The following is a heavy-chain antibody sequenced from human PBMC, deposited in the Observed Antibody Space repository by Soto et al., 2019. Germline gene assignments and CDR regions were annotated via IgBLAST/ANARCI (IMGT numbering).Heavy chain of an antibody. J-gene: IGHJ1*01. CDR2: IYYSGST. CDR3: ARQVYYYDSSGYVAEYFQH. V-gene: IGHV4-59*08. CDR1: GGSISSYY. Sequence: SETLSLTCTVSGGSISSYYWIWIRQPPGKGLEWIGYIYYSGSTNYNPSPKSRVTISVDTSKNQFSLKLSSVTAADTAVYYCARQVYYYDSSGYVAEYFQHWGQGTLVTVSS. D-gene: IGHD3-22*01.